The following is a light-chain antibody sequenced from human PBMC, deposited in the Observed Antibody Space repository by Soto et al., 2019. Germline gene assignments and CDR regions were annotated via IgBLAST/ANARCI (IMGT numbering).Light chain of an antibody. V-gene: IGKV3-15*01. CDR3: QQYNNWPRT. J-gene: IGKJ1*01. CDR1: QSVSSSY. Sequence: EIVMTQSPATLSLSPGERATLSCRSSQSVSSSYLVWYQQKPGQAPRLLIYGASTRATGIPARFSGSGSGTEFTLTISSLQSEDFAVYYCQQYNNWPRTFGQGTKVDI. CDR2: GAS.